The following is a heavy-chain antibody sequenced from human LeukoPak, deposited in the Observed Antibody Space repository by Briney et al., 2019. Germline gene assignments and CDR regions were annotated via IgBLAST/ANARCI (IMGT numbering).Heavy chain of an antibody. V-gene: IGHV1-8*01. CDR1: GHTFTSYD. D-gene: IGHD2-2*01. J-gene: IGHJ5*02. CDR3: ARGKAHCSSTSCYGGWFDP. CDR2: MNPNSGNT. Sequence: GASVKVSCKASGHTFTSYDINWVRQATGQGLEWMGWMNPNSGNTGYAQKFQGRVTMTRNTSISTAYMELSSLRSEDTAVYYCARGKAHCSSTSCYGGWFDPWGQGTLVTVSS.